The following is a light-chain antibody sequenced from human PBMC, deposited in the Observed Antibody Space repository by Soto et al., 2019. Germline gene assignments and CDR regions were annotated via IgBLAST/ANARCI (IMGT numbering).Light chain of an antibody. CDR2: YDD. J-gene: IGLJ2*01. CDR1: SSNIGNNA. Sequence: QSVLTQPPSVSEAPRQRVTISCSGSSSNIGNNAVNWYQQLPGKAPKLLIYYDDLLPSGVSDRFSGSKSGTSASLAISGLQSEDEADYYCAAWDDSLNAMGFGGGTKRTVL. CDR3: AAWDDSLNAMG. V-gene: IGLV1-36*01.